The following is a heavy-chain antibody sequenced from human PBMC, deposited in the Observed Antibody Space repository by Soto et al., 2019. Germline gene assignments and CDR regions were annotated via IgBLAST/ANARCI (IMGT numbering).Heavy chain of an antibody. D-gene: IGHD6-6*01. J-gene: IGHJ6*02. Sequence: QVQLVQSGAEVKKPGSSVKVSCKASGGTFSSYAISWVRQAPGQGLEWMGGIIPIFGTANYAQKFQGRVTITADESTSTAYMELSSLRSEDTAVYYWARARSQQLVEGYYYGMDVWGQGTTVTVCS. CDR1: GGTFSSYA. CDR2: IIPIFGTA. V-gene: IGHV1-69*01. CDR3: ARARSQQLVEGYYYGMDV.